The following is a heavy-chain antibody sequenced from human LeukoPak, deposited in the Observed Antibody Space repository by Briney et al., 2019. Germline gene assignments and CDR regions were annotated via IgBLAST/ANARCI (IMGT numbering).Heavy chain of an antibody. CDR2: IIPIFGTA. CDR3: ASGFSGNYDILTGEI. D-gene: IGHD3-9*01. CDR1: GGXFSSYA. Sequence: SVKVSCNASGGXFSSYAISWVRQAPGQGLEWMGGIIPIFGTANYAQKFQGRVTITADESTSTAYMELSSLRSEDTAVYYCASGFSGNYDILTGEIWGQGTMVTVSS. J-gene: IGHJ3*02. V-gene: IGHV1-69*01.